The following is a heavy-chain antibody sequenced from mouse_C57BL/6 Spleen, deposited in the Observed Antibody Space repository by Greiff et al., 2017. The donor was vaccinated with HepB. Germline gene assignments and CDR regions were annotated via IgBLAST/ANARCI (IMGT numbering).Heavy chain of an antibody. CDR2: IDPSDSYT. V-gene: IGHV1-69*01. J-gene: IGHJ2*01. Sequence: QVQLKQPGAELVMPGASVKLSCKASGYTFTSYWMHWVKQRPGQGLEWIGEIDPSDSYTNYNQKFKGKSTLTVDKSSSTAYMQLSSLTSEDSAVYYCARWGGYDDFDYWGQGTTLTVSS. D-gene: IGHD2-2*01. CDR3: ARWGGYDDFDY. CDR1: GYTFTSYW.